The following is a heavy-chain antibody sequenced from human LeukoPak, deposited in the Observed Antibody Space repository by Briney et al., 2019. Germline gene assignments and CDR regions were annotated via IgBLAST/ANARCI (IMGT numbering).Heavy chain of an antibody. CDR2: INTDGSST. CDR3: ARGYSGSHDAFDI. V-gene: IGHV3-74*01. J-gene: IGHJ3*02. Sequence: GGSLRLSCAASGFTFSTYWMHWVRQGPGKGLVWVSRINTDGSSTNYADSVKGRFTISRDNAKNTVYLQMNSLRAEDTAVYYCARGYSGSHDAFDIGGQGTMVTVSS. D-gene: IGHD1-26*01. CDR1: GFTFSTYW.